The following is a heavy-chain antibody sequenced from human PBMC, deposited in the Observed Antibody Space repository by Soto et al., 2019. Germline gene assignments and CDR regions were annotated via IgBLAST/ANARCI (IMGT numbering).Heavy chain of an antibody. CDR2: ISGFNGNT. Sequence: QDQLVQSGAEVKQPGASVTVSCKASGSSFTNHGITWVRQAPGQGLEWMGWISGFNGNTHYAQKLQGRVTMTTDASTSTASMELRSLGSDDTAVYYCARDRGVAPPVAGNTHYYYDMDVWGKGTTVTVSS. CDR3: ARDRGVAPPVAGNTHYYYDMDV. CDR1: GSSFTNHG. V-gene: IGHV1-18*01. D-gene: IGHD6-19*01. J-gene: IGHJ6*03.